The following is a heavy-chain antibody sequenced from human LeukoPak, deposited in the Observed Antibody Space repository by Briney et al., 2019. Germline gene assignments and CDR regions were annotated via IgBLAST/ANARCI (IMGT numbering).Heavy chain of an antibody. Sequence: GGSLRLSCAASGFTFDDYTMHWVRQAPGKGLEWVSLISWDGGSTYYADSVKGRFTISRDNSKNSLYLQMNSLRTEDTALYYCAKAMVRGPWAYYYYMDVWGKGTTVTVSS. V-gene: IGHV3-43*01. CDR2: ISWDGGST. CDR3: AKAMVRGPWAYYYYMDV. D-gene: IGHD3-10*01. J-gene: IGHJ6*03. CDR1: GFTFDDYT.